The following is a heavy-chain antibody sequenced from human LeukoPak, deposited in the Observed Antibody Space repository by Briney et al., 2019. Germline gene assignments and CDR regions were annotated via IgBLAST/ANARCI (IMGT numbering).Heavy chain of an antibody. CDR3: ARGRGDSRGTSFDS. V-gene: IGHV4-59*01. CDR1: GDSISIYY. D-gene: IGHD3-22*01. J-gene: IGHJ4*02. CDR2: IYYTGST. Sequence: PSETLSLTCTVSGDSISIYYWSWIRQPPGKGLEWIGYIYYTGSTTYNPSLKSRLTISIDTSKNQFSLNLISLTAADTAVYYCARGRGDSRGTSFDSWGPGTLVTVSS.